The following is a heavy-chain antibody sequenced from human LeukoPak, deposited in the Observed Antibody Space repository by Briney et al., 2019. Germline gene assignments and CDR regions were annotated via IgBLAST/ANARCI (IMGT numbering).Heavy chain of an antibody. CDR1: GFTLSSYS. D-gene: IGHD6-6*01. Sequence: GGSLRLSCAASGFTLSSYSINWVRQAPGKGLEWVSSISSSSSYIYYADSVKGRFTISRDNAKNSLYLQMNSLRVEDTAVYYCAREFEYRTSGAGYWGQGTLVTVSS. CDR2: ISSSSSYI. CDR3: AREFEYRTSGAGY. J-gene: IGHJ4*02. V-gene: IGHV3-21*01.